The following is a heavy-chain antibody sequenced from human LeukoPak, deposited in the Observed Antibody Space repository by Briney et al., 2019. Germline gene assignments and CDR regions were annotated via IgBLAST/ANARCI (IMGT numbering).Heavy chain of an antibody. D-gene: IGHD2-15*01. V-gene: IGHV4-59*12. CDR3: ARGYCSGGSCYFPQGNFDY. CDR1: GWSMTGYY. CDR2: IYYNGST. Sequence: SETLSLTCTVSGWSMTGYYWSWIRQPPGKGLEWIGYIYYNGSTNYNPSLKSRVTISVDTSKNQFSLKLSSVTAADTAVYYCARGYCSGGSCYFPQGNFDYWGQGTLVTVSS. J-gene: IGHJ4*02.